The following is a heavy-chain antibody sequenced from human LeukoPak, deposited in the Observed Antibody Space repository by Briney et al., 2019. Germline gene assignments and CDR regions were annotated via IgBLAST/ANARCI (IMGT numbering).Heavy chain of an antibody. CDR2: ISSSSSYI. CDR3: ARGPIFGVVIIALEFDY. Sequence: GVSLRLSYAASGFAFSSYSMNWVRQAPGKGLEWVSSISSSSSYIYYADSVKGRFTISRDNAKNSLYLQMNSLRAEDTAVYYCARGPIFGVVIIALEFDYWGQGTLVTVSS. V-gene: IGHV3-21*01. D-gene: IGHD3-3*01. J-gene: IGHJ4*02. CDR1: GFAFSSYS.